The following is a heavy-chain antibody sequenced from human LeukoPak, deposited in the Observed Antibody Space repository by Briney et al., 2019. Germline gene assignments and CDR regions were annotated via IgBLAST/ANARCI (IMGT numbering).Heavy chain of an antibody. J-gene: IGHJ4*02. D-gene: IGHD2-21*02. Sequence: GGSLRLSCSASGFTFNRFYLHWVRQAPGKGLEFVSHISSNGATTYYADSVKGRFTISRDNSKNTLYLQMSSLRADDTAVYYCARGEVTAILDYWGQGTLVTVSS. CDR3: ARGEVTAILDY. CDR2: ISSNGATT. CDR1: GFTFNRFY. V-gene: IGHV3-64D*06.